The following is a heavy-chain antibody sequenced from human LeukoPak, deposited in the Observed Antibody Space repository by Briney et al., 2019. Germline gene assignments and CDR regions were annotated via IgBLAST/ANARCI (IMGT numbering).Heavy chain of an antibody. CDR2: IYYSGST. V-gene: IGHV4-39*01. J-gene: IGHJ5*02. CDR3: AKIVTSSSWSFDP. CDR1: GGSISSSSYY. D-gene: IGHD6-13*01. Sequence: SETLSLTCTVSGGSISSSSYYWGWIRQPPGKGLEWIGSIYYSGSTYYNPSLKSRVTISVDTSKNQFSLKLSSVTAADTAVYYCAKIVTSSSWSFDPWGQGTLVTVSS.